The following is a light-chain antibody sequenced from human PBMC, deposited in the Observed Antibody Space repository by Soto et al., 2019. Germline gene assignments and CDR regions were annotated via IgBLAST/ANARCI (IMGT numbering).Light chain of an antibody. CDR1: QSVSSNY. Sequence: EIVLTQSPGTLSLSPGERATLSCRAGQSVSSNYLAWYQQKPGQAPRLLIYGASSRATGIPDRFSGSGSGTDFTLTISRLEPEDFAVYYCQQYASSRRTFGSGAKVEIK. CDR2: GAS. CDR3: QQYASSRRT. J-gene: IGKJ1*01. V-gene: IGKV3-20*01.